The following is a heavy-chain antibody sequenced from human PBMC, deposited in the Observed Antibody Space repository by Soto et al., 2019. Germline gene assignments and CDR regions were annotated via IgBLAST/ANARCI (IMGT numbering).Heavy chain of an antibody. CDR3: AKEAATTWYYYMDV. V-gene: IGHV3-23*01. CDR2: ISGSGGST. J-gene: IGHJ6*03. Sequence: EVQLLESGGGLVQPGGSLRLSCAASGFTFGSFGMSWVRQVPGKGLEWVSAISGSGGSTYYADSVMGRFTISGDNYKNTLYLQMNSLRAEDTAVYYCAKEAATTWYYYMDVWGKGTTVTVSS. D-gene: IGHD6-25*01. CDR1: GFTFGSFG.